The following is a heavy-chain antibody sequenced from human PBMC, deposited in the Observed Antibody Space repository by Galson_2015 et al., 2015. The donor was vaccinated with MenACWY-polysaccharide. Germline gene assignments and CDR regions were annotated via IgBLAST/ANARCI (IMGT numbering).Heavy chain of an antibody. CDR2: GMT. CDR3: AKARRGSYAFYYGMDV. J-gene: IGHJ6*02. Sequence: GMTKYAQNLQGRVPITADTSASTTYMELNSLRPEDTAVYYCAKARRGSYAFYYGMDVWGQGTSVTVSS. V-gene: IGHV1-69*04. D-gene: IGHD1-26*01.